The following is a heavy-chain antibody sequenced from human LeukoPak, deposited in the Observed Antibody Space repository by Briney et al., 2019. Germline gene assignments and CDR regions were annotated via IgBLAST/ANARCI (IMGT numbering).Heavy chain of an antibody. D-gene: IGHD3-16*02. J-gene: IGHJ6*02. CDR3: ARSYRYYGMDV. CDR1: GFTFSSYS. CDR2: ISSGSSNI. V-gene: IGHV3-48*04. Sequence: GGSLRLSCAASGFTFSSYSMNWVRQAPGKGLEWVSYISSGSSNIYYEDSVKGRFTISRDNAKNSLYLQVDSLRAEDTAVYYCARSYRYYGMDVWGQGTTVTVSS.